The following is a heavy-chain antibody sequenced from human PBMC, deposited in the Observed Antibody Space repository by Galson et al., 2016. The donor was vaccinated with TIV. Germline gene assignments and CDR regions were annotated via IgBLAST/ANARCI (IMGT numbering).Heavy chain of an antibody. CDR3: ARYCSSTSCYSDAFDI. Sequence: SVKVSCKASGYNFGGFPLGWVRQAPGQGLEWMGWISPPHGTTHYAHDFQGRLTMNTDPSTSTVYMELRNLRPDDTAMYYCARYCSSTSCYSDAFDIWGQGTMVTVSS. V-gene: IGHV1-18*01. D-gene: IGHD2/OR15-2a*01. CDR1: GYNFGGFP. CDR2: ISPPHGTT. J-gene: IGHJ3*02.